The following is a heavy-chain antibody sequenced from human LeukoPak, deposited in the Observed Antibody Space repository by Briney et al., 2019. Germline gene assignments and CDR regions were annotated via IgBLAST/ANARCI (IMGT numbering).Heavy chain of an antibody. V-gene: IGHV3-11*04. CDR2: ISSSGSII. CDR1: GFTFSDYY. J-gene: IGHJ4*02. Sequence: GGSLRLSCAASGFTFSDYYMSWIRQAPGKGLEWVSYISSSGSIIYYADSVKGRFTISRDNAKNSLYLQMNSLRAEDTAVYYCARAPYYDFWSGSPYYFDYWGQGTLVTVSS. CDR3: ARAPYYDFWSGSPYYFDY. D-gene: IGHD3-3*01.